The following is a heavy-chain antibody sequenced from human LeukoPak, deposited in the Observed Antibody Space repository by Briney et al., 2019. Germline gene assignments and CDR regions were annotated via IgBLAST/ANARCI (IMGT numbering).Heavy chain of an antibody. D-gene: IGHD3-22*01. Sequence: SETLSLTCTVSGGSISSYYWSWIRQPPGKGLEWSGYIYYSGSTNYNPSLQSRVTISVDTPKNQFSLKLSSVTAADTAVYYCARNTYYYDSSGYYYLDYWGQGTLVTVSS. CDR1: GGSISSYY. CDR3: ARNTYYYDSSGYYYLDY. J-gene: IGHJ4*02. CDR2: IYYSGST. V-gene: IGHV4-59*01.